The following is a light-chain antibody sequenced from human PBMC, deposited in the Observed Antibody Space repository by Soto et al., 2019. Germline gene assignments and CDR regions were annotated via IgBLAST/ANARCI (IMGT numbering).Light chain of an antibody. CDR2: AAS. V-gene: IGKV1-6*01. J-gene: IGKJ5*01. Sequence: AIQMTQSPSSLSASVGDRVTITCRASQGIRNDLHWFQQKPGKAPRLLIYAASHLQNGVPSRFSGGGSGTDFSLTISSLQPEDFATYYCLQDYNFPITFGQGTRLEI. CDR3: LQDYNFPIT. CDR1: QGIRND.